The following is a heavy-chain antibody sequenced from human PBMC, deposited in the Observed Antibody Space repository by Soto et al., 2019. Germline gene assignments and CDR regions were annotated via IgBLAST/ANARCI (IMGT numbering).Heavy chain of an antibody. J-gene: IGHJ4*02. D-gene: IGHD5-12*01. V-gene: IGHV4-59*01. CDR1: GGSISYYY. CDR2: IYYSGNT. CDR3: VRGGYLHAFDY. Sequence: SETLALTCTVSGGSISYYYWVWIRQPPGKGLEWIGSIYYSGNTHYNPSLKSRVTISVDTSMNQFSLNLDPVTAVDSAVYYCVRGGYLHAFDYWGQGALVTVSS.